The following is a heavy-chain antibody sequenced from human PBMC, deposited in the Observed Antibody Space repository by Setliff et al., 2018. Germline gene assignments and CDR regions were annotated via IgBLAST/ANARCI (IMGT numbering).Heavy chain of an antibody. D-gene: IGHD3-3*01. CDR1: GFVVSNNE. V-gene: IGHV3-53*05. Sequence: GGSLRLSCAASGFVVSNNEMSWVRQAPGKGLEWVSVTYSNGATNYADSVKGRFIISRDNSKNTLYLQMNGLKSDDTAVYYCTRASRLRPLRFLEWLYYFDSWGKGTLVTVSS. J-gene: IGHJ4*02. CDR3: TRASRLRPLRFLEWLYYFDS. CDR2: TYSNGAT.